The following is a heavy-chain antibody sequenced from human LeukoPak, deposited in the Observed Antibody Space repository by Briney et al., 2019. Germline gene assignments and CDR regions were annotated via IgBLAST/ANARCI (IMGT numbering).Heavy chain of an antibody. CDR1: GYTFTGHY. Sequence: EASVKVSCKASGYTFTGHYMHWVRQAPGQGLEWMGWINPNSGGTNYAQKFQGRVTMTRDTSISTAYMELSRLRSDDTAVYYCAREEMATMEKWGQGTLVTISS. CDR2: INPNSGGT. V-gene: IGHV1-2*02. D-gene: IGHD5-24*01. J-gene: IGHJ4*02. CDR3: AREEMATMEK.